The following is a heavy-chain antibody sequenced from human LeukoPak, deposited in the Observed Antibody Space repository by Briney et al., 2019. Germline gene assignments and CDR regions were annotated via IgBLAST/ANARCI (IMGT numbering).Heavy chain of an antibody. J-gene: IGHJ5*02. CDR2: IKQDGSEK. D-gene: IGHD2-8*01. CDR1: GLTFSSYW. CDR3: ASPFCTNGVCPNWFDP. Sequence: GGSLRLSCAASGLTFSSYWMSWFRQAPGKGLEWVANIKQDGSEKYYVDSVKGRFTISRDNAKNSLYLQMNSLRAEDTAVYYCASPFCTNGVCPNWFDPWGQGTLVTVSS. V-gene: IGHV3-7*01.